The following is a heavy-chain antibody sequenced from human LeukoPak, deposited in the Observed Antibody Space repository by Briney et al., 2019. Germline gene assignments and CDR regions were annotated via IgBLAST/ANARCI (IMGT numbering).Heavy chain of an antibody. CDR3: ARRGYCSGGSCNFDY. D-gene: IGHD2-15*01. CDR2: IYPGDSDT. V-gene: IGHV5-51*01. Sequence: GESLKISCKGSGYSFTSYWIGWVRQLPGKGLEWMGIIYPGDSDTRYSPSFQGQDTISADKSISTAYLQWSSLKASDTAMYYCARRGYCSGGSCNFDYWGQGTLVTVSS. J-gene: IGHJ4*02. CDR1: GYSFTSYW.